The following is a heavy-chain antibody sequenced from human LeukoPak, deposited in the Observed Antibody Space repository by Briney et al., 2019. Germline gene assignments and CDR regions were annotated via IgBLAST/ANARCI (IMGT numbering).Heavy chain of an antibody. CDR2: INPSGGST. V-gene: IGHV1-46*01. Sequence: ASVKVSCKASGYTFTSYYMHWVRQAPGQGLEWMGIINPSGGSTSYAQKLQGRATMTRDMSTSTVYMELSSLRSEDTAVYYCARDLSTAISGPDYWGQGTLVTVSS. J-gene: IGHJ4*02. CDR1: GYTFTSYY. D-gene: IGHD2-21*02. CDR3: ARDLSTAISGPDY.